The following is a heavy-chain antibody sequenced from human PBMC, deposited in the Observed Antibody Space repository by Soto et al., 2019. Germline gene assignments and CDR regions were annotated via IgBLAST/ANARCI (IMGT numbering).Heavy chain of an antibody. Sequence: QVQLVESGGGVVQPGRSLRLSCAASGFTFSSYGMHWVRQAPGKGLEWVAVIWYDGSNKYYADSVKGRFTISRDNSKNTLYLQMNSLRADDTAVYYCARVKQLVLSYYYYCMDVWGQGNTVTVSS. J-gene: IGHJ6*02. D-gene: IGHD6-13*01. V-gene: IGHV3-33*01. CDR3: ARVKQLVLSYYYYCMDV. CDR2: IWYDGSNK. CDR1: GFTFSSYG.